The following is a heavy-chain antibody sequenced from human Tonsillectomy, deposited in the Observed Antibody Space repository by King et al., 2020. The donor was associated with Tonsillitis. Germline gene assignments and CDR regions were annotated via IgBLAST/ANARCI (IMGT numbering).Heavy chain of an antibody. CDR1: GGSFSGYY. Sequence: QVQLQQWGAGLLKPSETLSLTCAVYGGSFSGYYWSWIRQPPGKGLEWIGEINHRGSTNYNPSLKSRVTISVDTSKNQFSLKLSSVTAADTAVYYCAREPGIAAAGDWFDPWGQGTLVTVSS. CDR2: INHRGST. CDR3: AREPGIAAAGDWFDP. D-gene: IGHD6-13*01. V-gene: IGHV4-34*01. J-gene: IGHJ5*02.